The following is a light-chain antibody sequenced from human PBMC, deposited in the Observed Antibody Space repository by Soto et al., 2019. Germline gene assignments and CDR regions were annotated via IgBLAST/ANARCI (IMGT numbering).Light chain of an antibody. CDR2: EVS. CDR3: TSYTSSSSWG. V-gene: IGLV2-14*01. CDR1: SSDVGAYNY. Sequence: QSALTQPASVSGSPGQSITISCTGTSSDVGAYNYVSWYQQHPDKAPKLMIYEVSNRPSGLSNRFSGSKSGNTASLTISGLQAEDEADYYCTSYTSSSSWGFGGGTKLTVL. J-gene: IGLJ2*01.